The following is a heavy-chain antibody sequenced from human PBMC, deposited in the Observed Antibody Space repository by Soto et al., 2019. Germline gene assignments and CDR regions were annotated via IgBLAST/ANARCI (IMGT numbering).Heavy chain of an antibody. CDR1: GYTLTSYD. CDR2: MNPNSGNT. J-gene: IGHJ4*02. Sequence: QVQLVQSGAEVKKPGASVKGSCKASGYTLTSYDINWVRQATAQGLEWLGWMNPNSGNTGYAQKFQGRVTKTRNTSISTAYMELSSLRSEDTAVYYCARSLYGDNVDYWGQGTLVTVSS. D-gene: IGHD4-17*01. V-gene: IGHV1-8*01. CDR3: ARSLYGDNVDY.